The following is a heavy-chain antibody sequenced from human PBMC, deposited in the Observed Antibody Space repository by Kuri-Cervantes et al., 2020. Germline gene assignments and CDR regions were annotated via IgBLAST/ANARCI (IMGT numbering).Heavy chain of an antibody. D-gene: IGHD3-22*01. CDR3: ARRYDTGSFRLFDI. CDR1: GGSITSYY. V-gene: IGHV4-4*07. J-gene: IGHJ3*02. Sequence: SCTVSGGSITSYYWSWIRQPAGKGLEWIGRIYISGSTNSNPSLKSRVTMSVDTSKNQFSLKLSSVTAADTAVYFCARRYDTGSFRLFDIWGQGTMVTVSS. CDR2: IYISGST.